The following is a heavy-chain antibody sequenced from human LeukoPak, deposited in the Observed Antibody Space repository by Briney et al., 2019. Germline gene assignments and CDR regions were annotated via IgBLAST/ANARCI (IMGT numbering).Heavy chain of an antibody. V-gene: IGHV4-59*01. J-gene: IGHJ5*02. Sequence: KASETLSLTCTVSGGSISSYYWSWIRQPPGKGLEWIGYIYYSGSTNYNPSLKSRVTISVDTSKNQFSLKLSSVTAADTAVYYCAREGSSSWYFRAGWFDPWGQGTLVTVSS. CDR3: AREGSSSWYFRAGWFDP. CDR1: GGSISSYY. D-gene: IGHD6-13*01. CDR2: IYYSGST.